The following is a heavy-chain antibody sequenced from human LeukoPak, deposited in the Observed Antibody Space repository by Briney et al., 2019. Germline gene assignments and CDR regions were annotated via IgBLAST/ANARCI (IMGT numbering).Heavy chain of an antibody. J-gene: IGHJ1*01. D-gene: IGHD6-19*01. V-gene: IGHV3-48*03. Sequence: GGSLRLSCAASGFTFSNSDMNWVRQAPGKGLEWISYIINSGNTIYYADSVKGRFTISGDNAKNSLYLQMNGLRAEDTAVYYCVRDTAGSGWFAEYFTSWGQGTLVTVSS. CDR2: IINSGNTI. CDR1: GFTFSNSD. CDR3: VRDTAGSGWFAEYFTS.